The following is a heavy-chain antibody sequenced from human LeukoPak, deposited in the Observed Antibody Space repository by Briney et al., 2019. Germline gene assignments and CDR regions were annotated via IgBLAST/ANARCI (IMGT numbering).Heavy chain of an antibody. CDR3: AKDVSYCGGDCYSVNAFDI. J-gene: IGHJ3*02. D-gene: IGHD2-21*02. V-gene: IGHV3-23*01. Sequence: GGSLRLSCAASGFTFSSYAMSWVRQAPGKGLEWVSAISGSGGSTYYADSVKGRFTISRDNSKNTLYLQMNSLRAGDTAVYYCAKDVSYCGGDCYSVNAFDIWGQGTMVTVSS. CDR1: GFTFSSYA. CDR2: ISGSGGST.